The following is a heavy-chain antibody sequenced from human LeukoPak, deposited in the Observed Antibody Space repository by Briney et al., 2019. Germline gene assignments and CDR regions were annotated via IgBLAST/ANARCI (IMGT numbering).Heavy chain of an antibody. Sequence: SETLSLTCTVSGGSITGYYWSWIRQPPGKGLEWIGYIHYSGSTNYNPPLKSRVSISVDTSKNQFSLKLSSVTAADTAVYYCARAGPRRDGYNVDYWGQGTLVTVSS. CDR1: GGSITGYY. CDR3: ARAGPRRDGYNVDY. CDR2: IHYSGST. V-gene: IGHV4-59*01. J-gene: IGHJ4*02. D-gene: IGHD5-24*01.